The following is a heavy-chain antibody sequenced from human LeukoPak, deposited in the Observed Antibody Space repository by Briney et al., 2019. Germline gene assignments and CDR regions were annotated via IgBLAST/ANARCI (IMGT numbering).Heavy chain of an antibody. CDR1: GFTFTTYA. V-gene: IGHV3-23*01. J-gene: IGHJ3*01. CDR3: ARDEIPSGT. CDR2: VSESGGST. D-gene: IGHD6-25*01. Sequence: GGSLRLSCVASGFTFTTYAMGWVRQVPGKGLEWVSSVSESGGSTYYADSVKGRFTISRDNSRSTVDLQMNSLRVEDTGIYYCARDEIPSGTWGQGTMVIVSS.